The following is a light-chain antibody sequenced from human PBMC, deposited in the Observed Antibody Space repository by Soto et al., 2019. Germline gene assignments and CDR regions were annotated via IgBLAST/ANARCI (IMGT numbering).Light chain of an antibody. CDR3: HRYSNWQYT. J-gene: IGKJ2*01. CDR1: QGLSGY. Sequence: EIVLTQSPATLSLSPGETATLSCRVSQGLSGYIAWDQQKPGQPPRLLIYDASNRAPGIPARFSGSGSGPDFPLTISSREPEDFAVYYCHRYSNWQYTFGQGTKLEIK. CDR2: DAS. V-gene: IGKV3-11*01.